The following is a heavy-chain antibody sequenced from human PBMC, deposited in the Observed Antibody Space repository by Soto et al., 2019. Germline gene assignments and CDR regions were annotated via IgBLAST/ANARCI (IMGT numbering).Heavy chain of an antibody. CDR2: ISYRGDT. Sequence: SETLSLTCTVSGDSITRSDFSWTWIRQPPGRGLEWLGHISYRGDTSYNPSLRSRLTMSVDTSTNQFSLNLTSATAADTDVYYCARGYRVYSDPWGQGALVTVSS. J-gene: IGHJ5*02. V-gene: IGHV4-30-4*01. CDR1: GDSITRSDFS. CDR3: ARGYRVYSDP. D-gene: IGHD6-6*01.